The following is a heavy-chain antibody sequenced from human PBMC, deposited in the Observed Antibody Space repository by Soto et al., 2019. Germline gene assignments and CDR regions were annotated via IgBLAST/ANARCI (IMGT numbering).Heavy chain of an antibody. Sequence: EVQVVESGGGLVQPGGSLRLSCAASGFTFSSYWMSWVRQAPGKGLEWVANIKQDGSEEYYVDSVRGRFTISRDNPKNSLYLQINSLRAEDTAVYYCARAHDSMTAVRPLDYWGQGTLVTVSS. CDR1: GFTFSSYW. V-gene: IGHV3-7*05. CDR2: IKQDGSEE. CDR3: ARAHDSMTAVRPLDY. D-gene: IGHD6-6*01. J-gene: IGHJ4*02.